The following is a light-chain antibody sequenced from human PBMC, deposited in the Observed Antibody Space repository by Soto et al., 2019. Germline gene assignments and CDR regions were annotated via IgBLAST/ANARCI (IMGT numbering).Light chain of an antibody. Sequence: QSVLTQPASVSASPGQSITISCTGTSSDVGGYNYVSWYQQHPGKAPKLMIYEVSNRPSGVSNRFSGSKSGNTASLTISGLQAEDEADYYCSSYTSSNTLVFGTGRKVTV. CDR3: SSYTSSNTLV. V-gene: IGLV2-14*01. CDR2: EVS. CDR1: SSDVGGYNY. J-gene: IGLJ1*01.